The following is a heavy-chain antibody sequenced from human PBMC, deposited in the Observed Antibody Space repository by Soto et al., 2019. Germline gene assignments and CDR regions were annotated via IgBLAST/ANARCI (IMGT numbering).Heavy chain of an antibody. CDR1: GFTFTSSA. J-gene: IGHJ4*02. D-gene: IGHD3-22*01. CDR3: ARAHYYDSSGYYPNFDY. CDR2: IVVGSGNT. V-gene: IGHV1-58*01. Sequence: GASVTVSCTASGFTFTSSAVQWVRQARGQRLEWIGWIVVGSGNTNYAQKFQERVTITRDMSTSTVYMELSSLRSEDTAVYYCARAHYYDSSGYYPNFDYWGQGTLVTVSS.